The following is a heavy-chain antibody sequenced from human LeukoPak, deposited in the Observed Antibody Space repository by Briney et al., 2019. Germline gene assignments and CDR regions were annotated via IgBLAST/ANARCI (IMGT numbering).Heavy chain of an antibody. CDR2: IYHSGST. CDR1: GYSISSGYY. D-gene: IGHD3-3*01. V-gene: IGHV4-38-2*02. J-gene: IGHJ4*02. CDR3: ARDGLLSITIFGEVTPEPIFDY. Sequence: PSETLSLTCTVSGYSISSGYYWGWIRQPPGKGLEWIGSIYHSGSTYYNPSLKSRVTISVDTSKNQFSLKLSSVTAADTAVYYCARDGLLSITIFGEVTPEPIFDYWGQGTLVTVSS.